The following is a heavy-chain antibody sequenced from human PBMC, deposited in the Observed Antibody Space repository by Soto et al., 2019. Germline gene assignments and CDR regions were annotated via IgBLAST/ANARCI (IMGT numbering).Heavy chain of an antibody. Sequence: QVQLQESGPGLVEPSQTLSLTCTVSGGSISGEGYYWSWIRQYSGRGLEWIGYIHYSGSTYYNPSLXSXVXFXLDTSKTQCFLKLNSMTAADTAVYYCARAWTAEAGWANWFDRWGQGTLVIVSS. CDR3: ARAWTAEAGWANWFDR. CDR2: IHYSGST. D-gene: IGHD6-13*01. CDR1: GGSISGEGYY. J-gene: IGHJ5*02. V-gene: IGHV4-31*03.